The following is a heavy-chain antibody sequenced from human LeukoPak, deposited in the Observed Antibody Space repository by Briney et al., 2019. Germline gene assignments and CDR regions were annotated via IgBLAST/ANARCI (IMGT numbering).Heavy chain of an antibody. CDR3: ATKAVPRPRLYDAFDF. Sequence: GRSLRLSCAASGFTFSSYGMHWVRQAPGKGLEWAAVISYDGSNKYYADSVKGRFTISRDNSKNTLYLQLHSLRADDTAVYYCATKAVPRPRLYDAFDFWGQGTVVTVSS. CDR2: ISYDGSNK. V-gene: IGHV3-30*03. D-gene: IGHD2-2*02. J-gene: IGHJ3*01. CDR1: GFTFSSYG.